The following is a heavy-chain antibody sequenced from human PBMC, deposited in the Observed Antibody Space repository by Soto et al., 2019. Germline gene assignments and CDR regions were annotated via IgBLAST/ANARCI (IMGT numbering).Heavy chain of an antibody. CDR2: ISSSSTYT. CDR1: GFTFSDYY. CDR3: ARRYSSSFDF. D-gene: IGHD6-13*01. V-gene: IGHV3-11*03. Sequence: PGGSLGLSCAASGFTFSDYYMTWIRQAPGKGLEWISDISSSSTYTNYADSVKGRFTISRDNAKNSLYLQMNSLRAEDTAVYYCARRYSSSFDFWGQGTLVTVSS. J-gene: IGHJ4*02.